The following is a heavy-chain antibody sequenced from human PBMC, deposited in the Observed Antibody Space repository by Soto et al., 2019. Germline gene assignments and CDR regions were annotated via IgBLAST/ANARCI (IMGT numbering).Heavy chain of an antibody. CDR2: IYSNGGT. D-gene: IGHD6-13*01. CDR3: ARGAAAGVDYGMDV. CDR1: GGSISSYY. Sequence: PSETLSLTCTVSGGSISSYYWSWIREPAGKGLEWIGRIYSNGGTNYNPSLKSRVSMSVDTSKKQFSVRLSSVTAADTAVYYCARGAAAGVDYGMDVWGQGTTVTVSS. V-gene: IGHV4-4*07. J-gene: IGHJ6*02.